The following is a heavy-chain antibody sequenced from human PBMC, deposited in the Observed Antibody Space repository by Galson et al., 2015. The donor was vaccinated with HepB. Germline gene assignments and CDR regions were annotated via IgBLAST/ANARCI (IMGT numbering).Heavy chain of an antibody. CDR2: IKQDGSEK. Sequence: SLRLSCAASGFTISSYWMSWVRQAPGKGLEWVANIKQDGSEKNYVESVKGRYTISRDNAKNSQLLQMNSLRVEDTAVYYCARVRYYDFWSGYGAFDIWGQGTMVTVAS. V-gene: IGHV3-7*01. CDR3: ARVRYYDFWSGYGAFDI. D-gene: IGHD3-3*01. CDR1: GFTISSYW. J-gene: IGHJ3*02.